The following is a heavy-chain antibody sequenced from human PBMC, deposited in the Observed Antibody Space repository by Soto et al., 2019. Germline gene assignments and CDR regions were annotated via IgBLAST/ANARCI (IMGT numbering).Heavy chain of an antibody. CDR3: ARSDSGSYFDY. Sequence: ASVKVSCQASGYTFTSYAMHWVRQAPGQRLEWMGWINAGNGNTKYSQKFQGRVTITRDTSASTAYMELSSLRSEDTAVYYCARSDSGSYFDYWGQGTLVTVSS. CDR1: GYTFTSYA. CDR2: INAGNGNT. J-gene: IGHJ4*02. D-gene: IGHD1-26*01. V-gene: IGHV1-3*01.